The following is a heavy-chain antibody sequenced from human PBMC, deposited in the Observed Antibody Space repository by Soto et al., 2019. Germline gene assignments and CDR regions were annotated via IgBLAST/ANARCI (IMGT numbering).Heavy chain of an antibody. CDR2: IIPIFAST. D-gene: IGHD2-15*01. V-gene: IGHV1-69*01. J-gene: IGHJ6*02. CDR1: GGSFSTYG. CDR3: ARGYCSGGNCYSGMDV. Sequence: QLQLVQSGAEVKKPGSSVKVSCKSSGGSFSTYGLSWVRQAPGQGLEWMGGIIPIFASTNYAQKFEGRVTITADESTNTAFMELSSLKSDDTAVFYCARGYCSGGNCYSGMDVWGQGTMVTVSS.